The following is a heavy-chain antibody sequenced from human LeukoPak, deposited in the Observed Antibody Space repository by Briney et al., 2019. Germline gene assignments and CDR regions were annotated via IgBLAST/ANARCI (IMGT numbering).Heavy chain of an antibody. CDR1: GFTFSSYG. Sequence: GGSLRLSCAASGFTFSSYGMHWVRQAPGKGLEWVAVIWYDGSHKYYVDSVKGRFTISRDNSKNTLYLQMNSLRAEDTAVYHCAREKDGMDVWGQGTTVHVSS. CDR3: AREKDGMDV. J-gene: IGHJ6*02. V-gene: IGHV3-33*01. CDR2: IWYDGSHK.